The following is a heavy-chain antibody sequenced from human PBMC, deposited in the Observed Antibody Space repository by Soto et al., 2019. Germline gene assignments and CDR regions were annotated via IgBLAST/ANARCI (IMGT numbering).Heavy chain of an antibody. Sequence: EVQLLESGGGLVQPGGSLRLSCAASGFTFSNYAMSWVRQAPGKGLEWVAVISGSGGGTYYADSVKGRLTISRDNFKNTVYLQMNSLRAEDTAVYYCAKDLMSGDGYNSAYHYYGLDDWGQGTTVTVSS. V-gene: IGHV3-23*01. CDR1: GFTFSNYA. D-gene: IGHD5-12*01. CDR2: ISGSGGGT. CDR3: AKDLMSGDGYNSAYHYYGLDD. J-gene: IGHJ6*02.